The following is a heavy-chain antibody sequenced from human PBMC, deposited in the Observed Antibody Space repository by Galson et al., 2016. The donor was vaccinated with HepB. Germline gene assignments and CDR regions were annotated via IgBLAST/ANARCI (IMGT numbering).Heavy chain of an antibody. CDR2: IIPLFDTP. CDR3: ARPQSPYCSSTNCFYYGMDL. J-gene: IGHJ6*02. V-gene: IGHV1-69*06. D-gene: IGHD2-2*01. Sequence: SVKVSCKVSGGTFSTYAINWVRQVPGQGLEWMGGIIPLFDTPNYAQKFQGRVTITADKSTRTAYMELSRLRPEDTAVYYCARPQSPYCSSTNCFYYGMDLWGQGTTVTVSS. CDR1: GGTFSTYA.